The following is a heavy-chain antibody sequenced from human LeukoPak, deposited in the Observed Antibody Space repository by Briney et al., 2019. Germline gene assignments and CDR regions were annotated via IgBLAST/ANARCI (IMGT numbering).Heavy chain of an antibody. D-gene: IGHD1-14*01. CDR2: INHSGST. CDR1: GGSFSGYY. J-gene: IGHJ3*02. CDR3: AKYNSGASDDAFDI. V-gene: IGHV4-34*01. Sequence: SETLSLTCAVYGGSFSGYYWSWIRQPPGKGLEWIGEINHSGSTNYNPFLKSRVTISVDTSKNQFSLKLSSVTAADTAVYYCAKYNSGASDDAFDIWGQGTMVTVSS.